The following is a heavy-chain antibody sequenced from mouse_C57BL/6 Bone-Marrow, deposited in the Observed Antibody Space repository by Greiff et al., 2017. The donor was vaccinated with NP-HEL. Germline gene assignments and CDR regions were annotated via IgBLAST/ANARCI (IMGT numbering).Heavy chain of an antibody. V-gene: IGHV1-81*01. J-gene: IGHJ2*01. CDR2: IYPRSGNT. Sequence: QVQLQQSGAELARPGASVKLSCKASGYTFTSYGISWVKQRTGQGLEWIGEIYPRSGNTYYNEKFKGKATLTADKSSSTAYMELRSLTSEDSAVYFCARKRNYYGSSGYFDYWGQGTTLTVSS. CDR3: ARKRNYYGSSGYFDY. CDR1: GYTFTSYG. D-gene: IGHD1-1*01.